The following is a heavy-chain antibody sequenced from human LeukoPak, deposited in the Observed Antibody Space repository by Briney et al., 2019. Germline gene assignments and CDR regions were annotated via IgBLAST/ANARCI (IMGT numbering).Heavy chain of an antibody. Sequence: SEALSLTCTVSGGSISTYYWTWIRQPPGKGLEWIGYIHDSGITNYNPSLKSRVIISVDTSKNQFSLKLNSVTAADTAVYYCASGEQLSFAFDYWGQGTLVTVSS. CDR3: ASGEQLSFAFDY. CDR2: IHDSGIT. V-gene: IGHV4-59*01. CDR1: GGSISTYY. J-gene: IGHJ4*02. D-gene: IGHD6-13*01.